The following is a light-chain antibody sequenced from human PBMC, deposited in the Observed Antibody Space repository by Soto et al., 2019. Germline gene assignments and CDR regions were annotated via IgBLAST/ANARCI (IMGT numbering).Light chain of an antibody. CDR2: EVS. V-gene: IGLV2-14*01. CDR1: SSDVGGYNY. Sequence: QSVLTQPASVSGSPGQSITISCTGTSSDVGGYNYVSWYQQHPGKAPKLMIYEVSNRPSGVSNRFSGSKSGNTASLTISGLQAGDEAEYFCFSSTTTSTHVFGTGTKVTVL. J-gene: IGLJ1*01. CDR3: FSSTTTSTHV.